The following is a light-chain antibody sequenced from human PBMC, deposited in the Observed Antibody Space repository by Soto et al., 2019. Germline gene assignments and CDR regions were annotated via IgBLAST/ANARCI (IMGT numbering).Light chain of an antibody. CDR3: QQSSGGPPFT. CDR2: GAS. J-gene: IGKJ3*01. Sequence: DIQMTQSPSSLSASVGDRVTIACRASQSINIFLNWYQQKPGKAPKLLIYGASSSQSGVPSRFRAAGSGTDFNLSITSLQPEDFGTYYCQQSSGGPPFTFGPGTTVDIK. V-gene: IGKV1-39*01. CDR1: QSINIF.